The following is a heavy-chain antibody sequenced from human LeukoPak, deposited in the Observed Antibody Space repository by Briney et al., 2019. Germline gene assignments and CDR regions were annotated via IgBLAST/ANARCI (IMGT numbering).Heavy chain of an antibody. CDR2: ISSSSSYI. Sequence: PGGSLRLSCAASGFTFSSYSMNWVRQAPGKGLEWVSSISSSSSYIYYVDSVKGRFTISRDNAKNSLYLQMNSLRAEDTAVYYCARDPGIASYWGQGTLVTVSS. V-gene: IGHV3-21*01. CDR1: GFTFSSYS. CDR3: ARDPGIASY. D-gene: IGHD6-13*01. J-gene: IGHJ4*02.